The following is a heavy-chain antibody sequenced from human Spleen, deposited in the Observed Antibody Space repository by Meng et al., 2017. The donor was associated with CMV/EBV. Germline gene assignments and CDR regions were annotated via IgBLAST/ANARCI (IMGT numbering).Heavy chain of an antibody. CDR3: ARVRGGGQLLSGDPDY. D-gene: IGHD2-2*01. CDR2: INHSGST. CDR1: GGSFSGYY. V-gene: IGHV4-34*01. Sequence: SETLSLTCAVYGGSFSGYYWSWTRQPPGKGLEWIGEINHSGSTNYNPSLKSRVIISVDTSKNQFSLKLSSVTAADTAVYYCARVRGGGQLLSGDPDYWGQGTLVTVSS. J-gene: IGHJ4*02.